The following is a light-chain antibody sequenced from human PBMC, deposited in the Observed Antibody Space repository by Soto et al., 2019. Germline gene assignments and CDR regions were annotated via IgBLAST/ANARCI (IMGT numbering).Light chain of an antibody. Sequence: EIVLTQSPATLSLFPGERATLSCRASQSISSYLAWYQQKPGQAPRLLIYDASNRATGIPARFSGSGSGTDFTLTISSQEPEDFAVYYCQQRSNWLWTFGQGTKVEIK. CDR1: QSISSY. V-gene: IGKV3-11*01. J-gene: IGKJ1*01. CDR3: QQRSNWLWT. CDR2: DAS.